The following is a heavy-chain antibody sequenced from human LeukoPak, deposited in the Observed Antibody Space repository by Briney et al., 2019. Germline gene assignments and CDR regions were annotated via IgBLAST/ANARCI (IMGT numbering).Heavy chain of an antibody. CDR2: TRYDGSNK. Sequence: PGGSLRLSCAASGFTFSSYGMYWVRQAPGKGLEWVAFTRYDGSNKYYADSVKGRFTISRDNSKNTLYLKMNSLRAEDTAVYYCARDRYPLGSYAPPFDYWGQGILVTVSS. D-gene: IGHD3-16*01. CDR1: GFTFSSYG. V-gene: IGHV3-30*02. J-gene: IGHJ4*02. CDR3: ARDRYPLGSYAPPFDY.